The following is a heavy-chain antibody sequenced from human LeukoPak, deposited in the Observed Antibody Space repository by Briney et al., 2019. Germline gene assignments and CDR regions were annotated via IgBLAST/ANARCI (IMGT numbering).Heavy chain of an antibody. CDR2: ISAYNGNT. CDR3: ARVYGSDFRFLEWLLVDY. J-gene: IGHJ4*02. V-gene: IGHV1-18*04. Sequence: ASVKVSCKASGYTFTGYYMQWVRQAPGQGLEWMGWISAYNGNTNYAQKLQGRVTMTTDTSTSTAYMELRSLRSDDTAVYYCARVYGSDFRFLEWLLVDYWGQGTLVTVSS. D-gene: IGHD3-3*01. CDR1: GYTFTGYY.